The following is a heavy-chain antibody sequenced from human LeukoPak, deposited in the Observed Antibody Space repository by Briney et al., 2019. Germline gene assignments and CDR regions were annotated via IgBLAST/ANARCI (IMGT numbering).Heavy chain of an antibody. CDR3: ASLEGHHDFWSGYEYYFDY. D-gene: IGHD3-3*01. Sequence: RGSLRLSCAASGFTFSSYSMNWVGQAPGKGLEWVSSISSSNSYIYYADSVKGRFTISRDNAKNSLYLQMNGLRAEDTAVYYCASLEGHHDFWSGYEYYFDYWGQGTLVTVSS. J-gene: IGHJ4*02. CDR1: GFTFSSYS. V-gene: IGHV3-21*01. CDR2: ISSSNSYI.